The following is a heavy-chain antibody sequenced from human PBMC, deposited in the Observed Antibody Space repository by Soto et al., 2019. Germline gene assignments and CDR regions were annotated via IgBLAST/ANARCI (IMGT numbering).Heavy chain of an antibody. CDR2: ISHSGKTI. CDR3: TRRDSGAFDV. Sequence: EESLRLSCATSGFTFRDYYFSWIRQAPGKGLEWISYISHSGKTIYYADSVKGRFTISRDDAKNTLYLQMNSLRAEDTAMYYCTRRDSGAFDVWGHGTMVTVSS. V-gene: IGHV3-11*01. J-gene: IGHJ3*01. CDR1: GFTFRDYY.